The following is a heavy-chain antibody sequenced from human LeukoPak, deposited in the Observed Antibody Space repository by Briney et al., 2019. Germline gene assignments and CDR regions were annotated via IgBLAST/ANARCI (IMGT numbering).Heavy chain of an antibody. CDR3: AGGSIVGSSLL. CDR2: IYYSGST. D-gene: IGHD1-26*01. Sequence: SETLSLTCTVSGGSISSYYWSWVRQPPGKGLEWVGYIYYSGSTNYNPSPKSRVTTSLDTTKKKFSLNLSSVTGADTTVYYCAGGSIVGSSLLWGQGTLVTVSS. CDR1: GGSISSYY. J-gene: IGHJ4*02. V-gene: IGHV4-59*01.